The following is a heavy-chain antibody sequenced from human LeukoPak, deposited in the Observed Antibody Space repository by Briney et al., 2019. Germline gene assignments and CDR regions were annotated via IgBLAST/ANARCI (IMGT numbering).Heavy chain of an antibody. J-gene: IGHJ5*02. CDR2: INTNTGNP. Sequence: ASVKVSCKASGYTFTSYAMNWVQQAPGQGLEWMGWINTNTGNPTYAQGFTGRFVFSLDTSVSTAYLQISSLKAEDTAVYYCARDPVNSSSWYGWFDPWGQGTLVTVSS. CDR1: GYTFTSYA. CDR3: ARDPVNSSSWYGWFDP. V-gene: IGHV7-4-1*02. D-gene: IGHD6-13*01.